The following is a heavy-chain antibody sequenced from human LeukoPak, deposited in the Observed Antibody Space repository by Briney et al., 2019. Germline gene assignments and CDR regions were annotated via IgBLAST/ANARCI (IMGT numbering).Heavy chain of an antibody. Sequence: GGFLRLSCAASGFTSSSYSMNWVRQAPGKGLEWVSSISSSSSYIYYADSVKGRFTISRDNAKNSLYLQMNSLRAEDTAVYYCARDSRGYSYGYDNYFDYWGQGTLVTVSS. D-gene: IGHD5-18*01. CDR3: ARDSRGYSYGYDNYFDY. CDR2: ISSSSSYI. CDR1: GFTSSSYS. V-gene: IGHV3-21*01. J-gene: IGHJ4*02.